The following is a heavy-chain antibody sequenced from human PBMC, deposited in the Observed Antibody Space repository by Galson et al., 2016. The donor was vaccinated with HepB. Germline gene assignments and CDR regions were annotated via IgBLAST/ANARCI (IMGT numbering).Heavy chain of an antibody. D-gene: IGHD5-18*01. J-gene: IGHJ3*02. Sequence: SLRLSCATPGFTVTHDYMTWVRQAPGKGLEWVSLIYGCDNKYYAASVKGRLTISRDISKSTLFLQMNSLRAEDTAVYYCAIVGGSSYGLRSDPLDIWGQGTMVTVSS. CDR2: IYGCDNK. CDR3: AIVGGSSYGLRSDPLDI. V-gene: IGHV3-53*01. CDR1: GFTVTHDY.